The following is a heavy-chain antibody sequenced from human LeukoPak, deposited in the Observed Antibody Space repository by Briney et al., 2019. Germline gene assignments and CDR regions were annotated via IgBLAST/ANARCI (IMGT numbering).Heavy chain of an antibody. D-gene: IGHD3-10*02. Sequence: PGGSLRLSCVSSGFTSNNYAMNWVRQAPGKGLEWVSSISGSGSITYYADSVKGRFTISRDNAKNSLYLQMNSLRAEDTAVYYCAELGITMIGGVWGKGTTVTISS. V-gene: IGHV3-23*01. J-gene: IGHJ6*04. CDR3: AELGITMIGGV. CDR1: GFTSNNYA. CDR2: ISGSGSIT.